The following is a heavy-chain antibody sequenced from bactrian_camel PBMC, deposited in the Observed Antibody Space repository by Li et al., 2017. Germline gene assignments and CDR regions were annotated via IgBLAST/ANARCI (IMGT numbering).Heavy chain of an antibody. V-gene: IGHV3S55*01. Sequence: QLVESGGGSAQAGGSLRLSCAAPGYANCLAWFRQAPGKERERVAGFSPNAVTDYADSVKGRFTISKDSRDFLNLEMNSLKPEDTGMYYCATDIGNRRTMNCDFWLRHNVRSSQDYWGKGTQVTVS. CDR2: FSPNAVT. CDR1: GYANC. J-gene: IGHJ7*01. D-gene: IGHD4*01.